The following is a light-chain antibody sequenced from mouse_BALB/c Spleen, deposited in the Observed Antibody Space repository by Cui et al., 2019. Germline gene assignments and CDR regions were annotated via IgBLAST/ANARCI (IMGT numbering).Light chain of an antibody. J-gene: IGKJ5*01. CDR1: SSISY. Sequence: QIVLTQSPAITSAPPGEKVTITCNASSSISYMHWCQQKPGTSPKLLIYSTSNLASGVTARMSGSGSWTSDSLTISSMVAEDAATNYCQQRSSYPPTFGAGTKLELK. V-gene: IGKV4-57*01. CDR3: QQRSSYPPT. CDR2: STS.